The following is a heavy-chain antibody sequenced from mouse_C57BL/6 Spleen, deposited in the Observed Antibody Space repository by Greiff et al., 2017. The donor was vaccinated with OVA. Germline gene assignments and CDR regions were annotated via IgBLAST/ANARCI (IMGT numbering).Heavy chain of an antibody. CDR3: ARTLGYYGSKDY. CDR2: IDPSDSYT. J-gene: IGHJ2*01. CDR1: GYTFTSYW. D-gene: IGHD1-1*01. Sequence: VQLQQPGAELVRPGTSVKLSCKASGYTFTSYWMHWVKQRPGQGLEWIGVIDPSDSYTNYNQKFKGKATLTVDTSSSTAYMQLSSLTSEDSAVYYCARTLGYYGSKDYWGQGTTLTVSS. V-gene: IGHV1-59*01.